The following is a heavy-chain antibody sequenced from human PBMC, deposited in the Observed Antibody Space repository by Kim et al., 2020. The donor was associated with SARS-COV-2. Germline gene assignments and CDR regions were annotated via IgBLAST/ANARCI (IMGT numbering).Heavy chain of an antibody. J-gene: IGHJ4*02. D-gene: IGHD6-25*01. V-gene: IGHV3-48*02. Sequence: SANYNAESVKGPFTISRDNAGNSLYLLMNNLRDEDTAVYYCVGDPEATNYWGQGTLVTVSS. CDR3: VGDPEATNY. CDR2: SAN.